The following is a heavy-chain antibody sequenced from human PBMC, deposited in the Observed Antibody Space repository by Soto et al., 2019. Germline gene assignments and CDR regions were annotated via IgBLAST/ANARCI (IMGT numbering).Heavy chain of an antibody. CDR2: TYYRSKWYN. D-gene: IGHD5-12*01. J-gene: IGHJ3*02. V-gene: IGHV6-1*01. Sequence: SQTLSRSCVISVDSVSSSSAAWNWIRESPSRGLEWLGRTYYRSKWYNDYAVSVKSRITINPDTSKNQFSLQLNSVTPEDTAVYYCARERYSGCDSCFAFDIWGQGTMVTVS. CDR3: ARERYSGCDSCFAFDI. CDR1: VDSVSSSSAA.